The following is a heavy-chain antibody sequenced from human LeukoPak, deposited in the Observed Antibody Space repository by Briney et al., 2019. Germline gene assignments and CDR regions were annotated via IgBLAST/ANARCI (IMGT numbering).Heavy chain of an antibody. CDR2: MNPNSGNT. Sequence: ASVTVSCTASGYTFTSYDINWVRQATGQGLAWMGWMNPNSGNTGYAQKFQGRVTMTRNTSISTAYMELSSLRSEDTAVYYCARVRQLLWFGELTYYYGMDVWGQGTTVTVSS. CDR3: ARVRQLLWFGELTYYYGMDV. D-gene: IGHD3-10*01. CDR1: GYTFTSYD. V-gene: IGHV1-8*01. J-gene: IGHJ6*02.